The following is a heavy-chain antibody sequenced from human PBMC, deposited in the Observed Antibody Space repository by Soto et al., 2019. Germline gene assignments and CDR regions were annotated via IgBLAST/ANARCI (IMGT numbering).Heavy chain of an antibody. D-gene: IGHD2-2*03. CDR1: RFSFSLSP. V-gene: IGHV3-48*02. Sequence: QPGGALRLSCAASRFSFSLSPMNCVRKAQGKGLEWLSYISPSNTTIYYADSVKGRFTISRDNAKDSLDLQMNGLRDDDTAVYYCARVGRGFCSSARCYSDGFELWGRGTVVTVSS. CDR3: ARVGRGFCSSARCYSDGFEL. CDR2: ISPSNTTI. J-gene: IGHJ3*01.